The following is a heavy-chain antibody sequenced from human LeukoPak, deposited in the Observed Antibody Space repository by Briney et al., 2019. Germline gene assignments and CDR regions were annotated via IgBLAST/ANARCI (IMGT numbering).Heavy chain of an antibody. V-gene: IGHV3-23*01. J-gene: IGHJ4*02. Sequence: QTGGSLRLSCAASGFTFNSYVMTWVRQAPGKGLEWVSYVNGNGGGTYYSDSVKGRFTISRDNSKSTLDLQMNSLRAEDTAIYYCAKATYSGSFPYLDYWGQGALVTVSS. D-gene: IGHD1-26*01. CDR3: AKATYSGSFPYLDY. CDR2: VNGNGGGT. CDR1: GFTFNSYV.